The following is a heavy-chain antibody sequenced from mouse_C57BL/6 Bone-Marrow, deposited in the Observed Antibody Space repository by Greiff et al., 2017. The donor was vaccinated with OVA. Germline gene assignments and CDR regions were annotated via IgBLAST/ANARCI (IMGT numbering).Heavy chain of an antibody. J-gene: IGHJ4*01. CDR2: IDPSDSET. V-gene: IGHV1-52*01. Sequence: QVQLQQPGAELVRPGSSVKLSCKASGYTFTSYWMHWVKQRPIQGLAWIGNIDPSDSETHYNQKFKDKATLTVDKSSSTAYMQLSSLTSEDSAVYPAYYSNHYYAMDYWGQGTSVTVSS. CDR3: YYSNHYYAMDY. D-gene: IGHD2-5*01. CDR1: GYTFTSYW.